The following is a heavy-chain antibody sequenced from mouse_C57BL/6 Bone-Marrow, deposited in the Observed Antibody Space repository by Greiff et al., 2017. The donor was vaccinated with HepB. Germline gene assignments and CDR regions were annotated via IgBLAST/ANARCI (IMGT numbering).Heavy chain of an antibody. J-gene: IGHJ3*01. V-gene: IGHV3-6*01. CDR2: ISYDGSN. Sequence: EVQLQQSGPGLVKPSQSLSLTCSVTGYSITSGYYWNWIRQFPGNILEWMGYISYDGSNNYNPSLKNRISITRDTSKNQFFLKLNSVTTEDTATYYCARADDYDVAWFAYWGQGTLVTVSA. CDR3: ARADDYDVAWFAY. CDR1: GYSITSGYY. D-gene: IGHD2-4*01.